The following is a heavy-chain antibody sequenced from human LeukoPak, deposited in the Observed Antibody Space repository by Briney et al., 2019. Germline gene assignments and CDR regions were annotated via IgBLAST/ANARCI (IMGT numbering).Heavy chain of an antibody. J-gene: IGHJ4*02. Sequence: ASVKVSCKASGYTFTGYYMHWVRQAPGQGLEWMGRINPNSGGTNYAQKFQGRVTMTRDTSISTAYMELSSLRSEDTAVYYCARGTYYYGSGVSPVDYWGQGTLVTVSS. D-gene: IGHD3-10*01. CDR1: GYTFTGYY. CDR2: INPNSGGT. CDR3: ARGTYYYGSGVSPVDY. V-gene: IGHV1-2*06.